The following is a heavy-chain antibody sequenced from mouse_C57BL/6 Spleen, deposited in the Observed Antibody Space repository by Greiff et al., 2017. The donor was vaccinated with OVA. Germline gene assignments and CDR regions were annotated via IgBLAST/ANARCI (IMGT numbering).Heavy chain of an antibody. CDR1: GFSFNTYA. D-gene: IGHD1-1*01. CDR3: VKDGRGPYYFDY. J-gene: IGHJ2*01. Sequence: EVKLLESGGGLVQPKGSLKLSCAASGFSFNTYAMNWVRQAPGKGLEWVARIRSKSNNHATYYADSVKDRFTISRDDSESMLYLQMNNLKTEDTAMYYCVKDGRGPYYFDYWGQGTTLTVSS. V-gene: IGHV10-1*01. CDR2: IRSKSNNHAT.